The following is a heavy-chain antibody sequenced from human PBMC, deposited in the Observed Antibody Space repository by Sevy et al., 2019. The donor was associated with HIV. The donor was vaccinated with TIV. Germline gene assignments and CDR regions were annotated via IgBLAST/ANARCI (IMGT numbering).Heavy chain of an antibody. D-gene: IGHD3-22*01. CDR3: AKDQSHGYYYDSSGDWGS. CDR2: ITGSGGST. J-gene: IGHJ5*02. CDR1: GFTFSSFA. Sequence: GGSLRLSCAASGFTFSSFAMNWVRQAPGKGVEWVSAITGSGGSTYYADSVKGRFTISRDNSKNTLYLQMNSLRAEDTAVYYCAKDQSHGYYYDSSGDWGSWGQGTLVTVSS. V-gene: IGHV3-23*01.